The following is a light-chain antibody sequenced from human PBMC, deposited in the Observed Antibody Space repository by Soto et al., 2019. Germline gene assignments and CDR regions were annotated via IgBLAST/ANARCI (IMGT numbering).Light chain of an antibody. Sequence: EIVMTQSPATLSVSPGERATLSCRASQSVSSNLAWYQQKPGQAPRLLIYGASTRAAGISPRFSGGGSGTEFTLTISSLPSEDFAVYYCQQYNYWPRTFGQGTKVGIK. J-gene: IGKJ1*01. V-gene: IGKV3-15*01. CDR3: QQYNYWPRT. CDR2: GAS. CDR1: QSVSSN.